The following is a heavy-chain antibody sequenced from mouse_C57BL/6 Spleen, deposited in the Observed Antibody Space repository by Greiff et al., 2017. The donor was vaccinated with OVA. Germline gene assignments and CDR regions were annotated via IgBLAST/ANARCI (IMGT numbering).Heavy chain of an antibody. V-gene: IGHV1-61*01. CDR3: ARVDYGSRGLAY. CDR2: IYPSDSET. CDR1: GYTFTSYW. D-gene: IGHD1-1*01. J-gene: IGHJ3*01. Sequence: QVQLKQPGAELVRPGSSVKLSCKASGYTFTSYWMDWVKQRPGQGLEWIGNIYPSDSETHYNQKFKDKATLTVDKSSSTAYMQLSSLTSEDSAVYYCARVDYGSRGLAYWGQGTLVTVSA.